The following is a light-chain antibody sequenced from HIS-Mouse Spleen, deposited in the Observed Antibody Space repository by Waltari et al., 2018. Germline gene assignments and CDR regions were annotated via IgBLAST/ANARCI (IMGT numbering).Light chain of an antibody. CDR3: QQYYSTPT. V-gene: IGKV4-1*01. Sequence: DIVMTQSPDSLAVSLGERATINCKSSQSVLYSSNNKNYLAWYQQKPGQPTKLLIYWASTRESGVPDRFSGSGSGTDFTLTISSLQAEDVAVYYCQQYYSTPTFGGGTKVEIK. CDR2: WAS. CDR1: QSVLYSSNNKNY. J-gene: IGKJ4*01.